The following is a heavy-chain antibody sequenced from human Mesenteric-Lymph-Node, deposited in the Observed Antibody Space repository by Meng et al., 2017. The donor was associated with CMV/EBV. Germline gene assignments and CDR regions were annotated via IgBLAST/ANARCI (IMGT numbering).Heavy chain of an antibody. CDR3: ARIISRRSYDSFDY. CDR2: ISSDGNFR. J-gene: IGHJ4*02. D-gene: IGHD3-22*01. CDR1: GFTLTGHS. Sequence: GESLKISCAASGFTLTGHSMTWVRQAPGKGLEWVSSISSDGNFRHYADSVKGRFTISRDNAKNSLDLQMISLRAEDTALYYCARIISRRSYDSFDYWGQGTPVTVSS. V-gene: IGHV3-21*01.